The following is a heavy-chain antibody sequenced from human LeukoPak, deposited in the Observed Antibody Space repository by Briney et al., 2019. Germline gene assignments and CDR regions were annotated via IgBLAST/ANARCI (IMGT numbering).Heavy chain of an antibody. CDR2: INPNSGGT. CDR1: GYTFTGYY. CDR3: ARRNTTFGVVHFDY. D-gene: IGHD3-3*01. J-gene: IGHJ4*02. V-gene: IGHV1-2*02. Sequence: ASVKVSCKTSGYTFTGYYIHWVRQAPGQGLEWMGCINPNSGGTNYAQKFQGRVTMTRDTSIRTAYMELTRLRSDDTAVYYCARRNTTFGVVHFDYWGQGSLVTVSS.